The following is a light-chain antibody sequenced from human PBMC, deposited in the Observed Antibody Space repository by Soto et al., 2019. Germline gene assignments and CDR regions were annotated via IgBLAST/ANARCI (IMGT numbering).Light chain of an antibody. V-gene: IGLV3-21*04. Sequence: SYELTQPPSVSVAPGKTARITCGGNNIGSKSVHWYQQKPGQAPVLVIYYDSDRPSGIPERFSGSNSGNTATLTISRVEAGDEAAYYCQVGDSSSDWVFGGGTQLTVL. CDR1: NIGSKS. J-gene: IGLJ3*02. CDR2: YDS. CDR3: QVGDSSSDWV.